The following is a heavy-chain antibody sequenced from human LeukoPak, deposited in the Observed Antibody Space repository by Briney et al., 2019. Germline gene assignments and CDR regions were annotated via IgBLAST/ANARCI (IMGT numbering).Heavy chain of an antibody. CDR1: GGSISSSSYY. J-gene: IGHJ6*02. CDR2: IYYSGST. CDR3: ASQDGHSSSWYANYYYYYGMDV. D-gene: IGHD6-13*01. V-gene: IGHV4-39*01. Sequence: SETLSLTCTVSGGSISSSSYYWGWIRQPPGKGLEWIGSIYYSGSTYYNPSLKSRVTISVDTSKNQFSLKLSSVTAADTAVYYCASQDGHSSSWYANYYYYYGMDVWGRGTTVTVSS.